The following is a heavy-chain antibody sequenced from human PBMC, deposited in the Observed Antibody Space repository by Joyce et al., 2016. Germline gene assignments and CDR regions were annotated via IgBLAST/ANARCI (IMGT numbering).Heavy chain of an antibody. V-gene: IGHV4-31*11. D-gene: IGHD1-26*01. Sequence: QVQLQESGPGLVQPSQTLSLTCGVSGGSISDGGYYWSWIRQRPGQGLAWIGYINYSSNTYYNPSIKSRLTISIDMSKNQFSLRLTSVTAADTAVYYCARVPLSSAFDYWGQGILVTVSS. J-gene: IGHJ4*02. CDR3: ARVPLSSAFDY. CDR2: INYSSNT. CDR1: GGSISDGGYY.